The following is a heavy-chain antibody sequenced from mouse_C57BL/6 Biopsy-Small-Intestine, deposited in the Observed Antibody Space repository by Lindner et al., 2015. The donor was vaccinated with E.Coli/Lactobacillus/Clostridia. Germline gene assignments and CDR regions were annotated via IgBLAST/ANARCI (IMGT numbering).Heavy chain of an antibody. CDR2: IYPGDGDT. J-gene: IGHJ1*01. Sequence: VQLQESGPELVKPGASVRISCKASGYAFSDSWMNWVKQRPGKGLEWIGWIYPGDGDTDYNGKFKDKATLTADKSSSTAYMQLSNLTSEDSAVYFCARCPNGGYHWYFDVWGAGTAVTVSS. D-gene: IGHD2-3*01. CDR1: GYAFSDSW. V-gene: IGHV1-82*01. CDR3: ARCPNGGYHWYFDV.